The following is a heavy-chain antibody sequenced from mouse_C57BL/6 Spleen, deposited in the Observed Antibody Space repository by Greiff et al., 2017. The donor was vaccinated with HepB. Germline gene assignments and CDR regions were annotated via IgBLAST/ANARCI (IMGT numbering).Heavy chain of an antibody. CDR1: GYTFTSYW. D-gene: IGHD2-5*01. V-gene: IGHV1-50*01. J-gene: IGHJ3*01. CDR3: ARSNWCAD. Sequence: QVQLQQSGAELVKPGASVKLSCKASGYTFTSYWMQWVKPRPGQGLEWIGEIDPSGSYTTYNQKFKGKATLTVDTASSTAYMPLSSLTSEDSAVDYCARSNWCADWGQGTLVTVSA. CDR2: IDPSGSYT.